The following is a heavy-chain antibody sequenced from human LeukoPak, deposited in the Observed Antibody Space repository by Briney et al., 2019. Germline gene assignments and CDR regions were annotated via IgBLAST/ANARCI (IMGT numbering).Heavy chain of an antibody. V-gene: IGHV5-51*01. D-gene: IGHD6-19*01. CDR3: ARHGIAVTGTSFFDW. Sequence: GESLKISCKGSGYIFTNYRIGWVRQMPGKGLEWMGIIYPVDSHTIYSPSFQGQVTISADRSISTAYIQWSRLKASDSATYYCARHGIAVTGTSFFDWWGQGTLVTVSP. CDR2: IYPVDSHT. J-gene: IGHJ4*02. CDR1: GYIFTNYR.